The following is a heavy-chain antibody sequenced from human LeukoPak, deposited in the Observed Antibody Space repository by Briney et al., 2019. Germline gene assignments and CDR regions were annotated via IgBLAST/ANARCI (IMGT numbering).Heavy chain of an antibody. V-gene: IGHV3-7*01. J-gene: IGHJ4*02. Sequence: GGSLRLSCAASGFTFSSYWMSWVRQAPGKGLEWVANIKQDGSEKYYVDSVKGRFTISRDNAKNSLYLQMNSLRAEDTAVYYCARYLDCSGGSCYPTFDYWGQGTLVTVSS. CDR2: IKQDGSEK. CDR3: ARYLDCSGGSCYPTFDY. CDR1: GFTFSSYW. D-gene: IGHD2-15*01.